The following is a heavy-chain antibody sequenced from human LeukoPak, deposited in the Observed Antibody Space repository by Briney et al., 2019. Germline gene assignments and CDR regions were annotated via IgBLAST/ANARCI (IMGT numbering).Heavy chain of an antibody. CDR2: IYTSGST. Sequence: PSETLSLTCAVYGGSFSGYYWSWIRQPAGKGLEWIGRIYTSGSTNYNPSLKSRVTISVDTSKNQFSLKLSSVTAADTAVYYCARGIVVVAQLGFYFYYMDVWGKGTTVTISS. J-gene: IGHJ6*03. D-gene: IGHD2-15*01. CDR1: GGSFSGYY. V-gene: IGHV4-59*10. CDR3: ARGIVVVAQLGFYFYYMDV.